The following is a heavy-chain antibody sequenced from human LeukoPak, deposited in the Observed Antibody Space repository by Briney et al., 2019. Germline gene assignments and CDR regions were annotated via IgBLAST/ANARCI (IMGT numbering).Heavy chain of an antibody. CDR3: ARHQGYDYVWGSYKGHFDY. CDR2: IYYRWSS. Sequence: SETLSLTCTVSGGSISSSSYDWGWLRQPPGKGLERIVRIYYRWSSNYNPSLKSRVTISVDTSKKQFSLKLSSVTAADTAVYYCARHQGYDYVWGSYKGHFDYWGQGTLVTVSS. CDR1: GGSISSSSYD. D-gene: IGHD3-16*01. J-gene: IGHJ4*02. V-gene: IGHV4-39*01.